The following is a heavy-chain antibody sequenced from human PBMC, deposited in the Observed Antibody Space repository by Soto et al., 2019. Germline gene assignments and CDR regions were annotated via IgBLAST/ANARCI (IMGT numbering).Heavy chain of an antibody. CDR2: IWYDGSNK. V-gene: IGHV3-33*01. CDR3: ARDRDSGSYSGSFDY. CDR1: GFTFSSYG. Sequence: QVQLVESGGGVVQPGRSLRLSCAASGFTFSSYGMHWVRQAPGKGLEWVAVIWYDGSNKYYADSVKGRFTISRDNSKNTLYLQMNSLRAEDTAVYYCARDRDSGSYSGSFDYWGQGTLVTVSS. J-gene: IGHJ4*02. D-gene: IGHD1-26*01.